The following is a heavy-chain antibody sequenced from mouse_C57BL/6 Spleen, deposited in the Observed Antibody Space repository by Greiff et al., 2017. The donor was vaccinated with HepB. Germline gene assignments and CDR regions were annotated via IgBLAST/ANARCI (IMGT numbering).Heavy chain of an antibody. J-gene: IGHJ2*01. Sequence: EVMLVESEGGLVQPGSSMKLSCTASGFTFSDYYMAWVRQVPEKGLEWVANINYDGSSTYYLDSLKSRFIISRDNAKNILYLQMSSLKSEDTATYYCARLYGPDYFDYWGQGTTLTVSS. V-gene: IGHV5-16*01. CDR1: GFTFSDYY. D-gene: IGHD1-1*02. CDR3: ARLYGPDYFDY. CDR2: INYDGSST.